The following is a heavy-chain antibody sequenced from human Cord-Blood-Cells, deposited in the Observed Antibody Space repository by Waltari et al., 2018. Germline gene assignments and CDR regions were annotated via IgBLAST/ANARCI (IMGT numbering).Heavy chain of an antibody. Sequence: EVQLVESGGGLVKPGGSLRPSCAASGFTFSSYSMNWVRQAPGKGLEWVSSISSSSSYIYYADSVKGRFTISRDNAKNALYLQMNSLRAEDTAVYYCARAELGFLRAFDIWGQGTMVTVSS. D-gene: IGHD7-27*01. CDR1: GFTFSSYS. V-gene: IGHV3-21*01. J-gene: IGHJ3*02. CDR3: ARAELGFLRAFDI. CDR2: ISSSSSYI.